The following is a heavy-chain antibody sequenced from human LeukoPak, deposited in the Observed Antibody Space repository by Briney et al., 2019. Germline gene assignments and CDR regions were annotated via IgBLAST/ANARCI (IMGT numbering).Heavy chain of an antibody. CDR2: ISGSGGST. D-gene: IGHD3-3*01. J-gene: IGHJ4*02. CDR3: AKTTYYDFWSGYIDY. CDR1: GFTFSSYA. V-gene: IGHV3-23*01. Sequence: GSLRLSCAASGFTFSSYAMHWVRQAPGKGLEWVSAISGSGGSTYYADSVKGRFTISRDNSKNTLYLQMNSLRAEDTAVYYCAKTTYYDFWSGYIDYWGQGTLVTVSS.